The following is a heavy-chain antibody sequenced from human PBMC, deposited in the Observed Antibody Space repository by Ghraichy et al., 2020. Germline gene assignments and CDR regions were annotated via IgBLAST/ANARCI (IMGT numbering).Heavy chain of an antibody. Sequence: GSLSLTCSVSGGSISSSTYYWGWIRQPPGKGLEWIGSIYNSGNTYYNPSLKSRVTLSVDTSKNQFSLKLSSVTVADTAMYYCARRGGVAGSSGYYWGQGTLVTVSS. CDR2: IYNSGNT. D-gene: IGHD6-19*01. V-gene: IGHV4-39*01. J-gene: IGHJ4*02. CDR1: GGSISSSTYY. CDR3: ARRGGVAGSSGYY.